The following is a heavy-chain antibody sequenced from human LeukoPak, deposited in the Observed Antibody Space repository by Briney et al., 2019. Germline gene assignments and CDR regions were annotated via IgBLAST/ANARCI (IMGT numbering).Heavy chain of an antibody. CDR3: AKTTAGHGIGRDPGWPIDY. CDR2: IRGSGGIT. D-gene: IGHD4-11*01. V-gene: IGHV3-23*01. J-gene: IGHJ4*02. Sequence: GSLRLSCAASGFTFGSYAMTWVRPAPGKGLEWVSHIRGSGGITYHADSVKGRFTISRDNSRNTVYLQMNSLRAEDTAVYYCAKTTAGHGIGRDPGWPIDYWGQGTLVTVSS. CDR1: GFTFGSYA.